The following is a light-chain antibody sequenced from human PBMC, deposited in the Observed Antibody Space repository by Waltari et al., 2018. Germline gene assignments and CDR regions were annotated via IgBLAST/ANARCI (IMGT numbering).Light chain of an antibody. CDR1: SSNLGSKY. CDR2: DNE. J-gene: IGLJ3*02. Sequence: QSVLTQAPSVSAAPGQTVTISCAGSSSNLGSKYVSWYQQFPGTAPNLLIYDNETRPSGIPDRFSASKAGTSATLGITGLQTGDEANYYCETWDTSLSAWVFGGGTKLTVL. V-gene: IGLV1-51*01. CDR3: ETWDTSLSAWV.